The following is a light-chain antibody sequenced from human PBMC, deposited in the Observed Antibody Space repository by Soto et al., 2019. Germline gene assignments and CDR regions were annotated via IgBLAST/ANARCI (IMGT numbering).Light chain of an antibody. J-gene: IGLJ1*01. CDR1: SSNVGGNP. CDR2: TNT. CDR3: AAWDDSMNGYV. V-gene: IGLV1-44*01. Sequence: QSVLTQPPSASGTPGQRVTISCSGSSSNVGGNPVNWYQHVPTTAPKLLIYTNTQRPSGVPDRFSGSKSGTSASLAISGLQSEDEADYYCAAWDDSMNGYVFGTGKKVSV.